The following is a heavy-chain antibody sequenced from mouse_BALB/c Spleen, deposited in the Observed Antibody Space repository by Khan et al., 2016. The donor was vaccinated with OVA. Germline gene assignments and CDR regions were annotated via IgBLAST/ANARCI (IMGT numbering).Heavy chain of an antibody. Sequence: EVQLQESGPGLVKPSQSLYLTCTVSGYSITSDYAWNWIRQFPGNKLEWMGYITYSGTTSYPPSLKSRIPITRDTSKNPFFLHLKSVTTEDTATYDGARGRTYWGQGTLVTVS. D-gene: IGHD3-3*01. J-gene: IGHJ3*01. CDR2: ITYSGTT. CDR3: ARGRTY. V-gene: IGHV3-2*02. CDR1: GYSITSDYA.